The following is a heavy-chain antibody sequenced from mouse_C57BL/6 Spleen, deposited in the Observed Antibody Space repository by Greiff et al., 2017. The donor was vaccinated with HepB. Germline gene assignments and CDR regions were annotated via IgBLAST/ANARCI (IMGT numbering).Heavy chain of an antibody. D-gene: IGHD2-3*01. CDR3: ARGDDGSFFDY. Sequence: EVKLVESEGGLVQPGSSMKLSCTASGFTFSDYYMAWVRQVPEKGLEWVANINYDGSSTYYLDSLKSRFIISRDNAKNILYLQMSSLKSEDTATYYCARGDDGSFFDYWGQGTTLTVSS. J-gene: IGHJ2*01. CDR1: GFTFSDYY. V-gene: IGHV5-16*01. CDR2: INYDGSST.